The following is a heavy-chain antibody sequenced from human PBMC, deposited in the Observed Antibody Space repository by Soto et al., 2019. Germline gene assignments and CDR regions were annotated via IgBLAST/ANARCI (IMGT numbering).Heavy chain of an antibody. CDR1: GYTFTNYD. J-gene: IGHJ4*02. V-gene: IGHV1-8*01. Sequence: ASVKVSCKTSGYTFTNYDINWVRQAPGQGLEWMGWMNPNSGNTGYAQQFQGRVSMTRNSAISTAYMELSGLRSEDSGMYFCAKWGQSPAYGPNFTFWGQGTLVTVSS. D-gene: IGHD3-16*01. CDR3: AKWGQSPAYGPNFTF. CDR2: MNPNSGNT.